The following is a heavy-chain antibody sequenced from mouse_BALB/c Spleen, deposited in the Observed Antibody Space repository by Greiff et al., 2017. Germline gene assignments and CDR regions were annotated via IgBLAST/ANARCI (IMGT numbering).Heavy chain of an antibody. D-gene: IGHD2-14*01. Sequence: ESGPGLVKPSQSLSLTCTVTGYSITSDYAWNWIRQFPGNKLEWMGYISYSGSTSYNPSLKSRISITRDTSKNQFFLQLNSVTTEDTATYYCARGDRYEGDYFDYWGQGTTLTVSS. CDR3: ARGDRYEGDYFDY. V-gene: IGHV3-2*02. CDR2: ISYSGST. CDR1: GYSITSDYA. J-gene: IGHJ2*01.